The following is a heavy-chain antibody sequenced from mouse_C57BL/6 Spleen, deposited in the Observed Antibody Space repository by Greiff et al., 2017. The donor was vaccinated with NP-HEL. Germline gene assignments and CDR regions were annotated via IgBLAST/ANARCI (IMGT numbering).Heavy chain of an antibody. D-gene: IGHD3-3*01. V-gene: IGHV1-59*01. CDR3: ARRAGRYFDV. Sequence: QVQLQQPGAELVRPGTSVKLSCKASGYTFTSYWMHWVKQRPGQGLEWIGVIDPSDSYTNYNQKFKGKATLTVDTSSSTAYMQRSSRTSEDSAVYYCARRAGRYFDVWGTGTTVTVAS. J-gene: IGHJ1*03. CDR1: GYTFTSYW. CDR2: IDPSDSYT.